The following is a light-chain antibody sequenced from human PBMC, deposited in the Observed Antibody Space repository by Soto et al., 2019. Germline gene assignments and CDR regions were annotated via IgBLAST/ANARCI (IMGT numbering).Light chain of an antibody. CDR3: QQYYSYPRT. CDR2: SAS. J-gene: IGKJ1*01. V-gene: IGKV1-39*01. Sequence: DIQMTQSPSSLSASVGDRVTITCRAIQIISSYLNCYQQKPVKAPKLLIYSASTLQSGVPSRFSGSGSGTDFTLTISCLQSEDFATYYCQQYYSYPRTFGQGTKVDIK. CDR1: QIISSY.